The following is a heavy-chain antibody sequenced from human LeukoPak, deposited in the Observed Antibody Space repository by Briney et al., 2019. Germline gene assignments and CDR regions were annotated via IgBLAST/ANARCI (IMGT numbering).Heavy chain of an antibody. CDR3: ARGFPPGSGSRGSHAFDV. Sequence: PSETLSLTCAVSEMSFSAYYWHWIRQSPGKGREWIGEINYGGSTKYTPSLEGRGTILIDTSKNQFSLKLTSVTAADTAVYYCARGFPPGSGSRGSHAFDVWGQGTMVTVSS. CDR1: EMSFSAYY. J-gene: IGHJ3*01. CDR2: INYGGST. D-gene: IGHD6-19*01. V-gene: IGHV4-34*01.